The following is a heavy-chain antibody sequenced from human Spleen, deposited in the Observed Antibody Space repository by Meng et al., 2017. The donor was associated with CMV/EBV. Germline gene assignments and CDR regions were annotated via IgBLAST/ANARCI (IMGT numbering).Heavy chain of an antibody. CDR1: GGSISSSSYY. CDR3: VYYYDSSGPGFGY. Sequence: LQESGPGLVKPSETRSLTCPVSGGSISSSSYYWGWIRQPPGKGLEWIGSIYYSGSTYYNPSLKSRVTISVDTSKNQFSLKLSSVTAADTAVYYCVYYYDSSGPGFGYWGQGTLVTVSS. J-gene: IGHJ4*02. V-gene: IGHV4-39*07. D-gene: IGHD3-22*01. CDR2: IYYSGST.